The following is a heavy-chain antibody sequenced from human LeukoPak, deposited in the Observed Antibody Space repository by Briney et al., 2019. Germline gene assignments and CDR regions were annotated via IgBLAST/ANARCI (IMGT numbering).Heavy chain of an antibody. CDR2: IIPILGIA. J-gene: IGHJ3*02. V-gene: IGHV1-69*04. Sequence: ASVKVSCKASGGTFSSYAISWVRQAPGQGLEWMGRIIPILGIANYAQKFQGRVTITADKSTSTAYMELSSLRSEDTAVYYCAREIAMATIRAGAFDIWGQGTMVTVSS. D-gene: IGHD5-24*01. CDR3: AREIAMATIRAGAFDI. CDR1: GGTFSSYA.